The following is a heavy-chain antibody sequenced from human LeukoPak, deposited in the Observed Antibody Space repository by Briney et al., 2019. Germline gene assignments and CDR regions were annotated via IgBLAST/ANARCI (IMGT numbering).Heavy chain of an antibody. CDR1: GGTFSSYA. J-gene: IGHJ1*01. Sequence: GSSVKVSCKASGGTFSSYAISWVLQAPGQGLEWMGGIIPIFGTANYAQKFQGRVTITADESTSTAYMELSSLRSEDTAVYYCARGQGYCSGGRCYSAGHFQHWGQGTLVTVSS. V-gene: IGHV1-69*01. CDR2: IIPIFGTA. CDR3: ARGQGYCSGGRCYSAGHFQH. D-gene: IGHD2-15*01.